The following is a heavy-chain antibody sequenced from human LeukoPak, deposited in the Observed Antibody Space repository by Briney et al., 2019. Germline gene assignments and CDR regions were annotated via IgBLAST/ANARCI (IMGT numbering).Heavy chain of an antibody. CDR2: IYYSGST. V-gene: IGHV4-59*01. CDR3: ARGGARGRPSFDY. D-gene: IGHD2-15*01. Sequence: SETLSLTCTVPGGSISSYYWSWIRQPPGKGLEWIGYIYYSGSTNYNPSLKSRVTISVDTSKNQFSLKLSSVTAADTAVYYCARGGARGRPSFDYWGQGTLVTVSS. CDR1: GGSISSYY. J-gene: IGHJ4*02.